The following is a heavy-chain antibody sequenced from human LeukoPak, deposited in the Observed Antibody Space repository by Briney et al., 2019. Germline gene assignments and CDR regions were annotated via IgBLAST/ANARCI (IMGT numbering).Heavy chain of an antibody. CDR3: ARVGYHGSGTYYPDTFDI. Sequence: SETLSLTCAVYGGSFSSYYWSWIRQPPGKGLEWIGEINHSGSTNYNPSLKSGVTISVDTSKNQFSLKMSSVTAADTAVYYCARVGYHGSGTYYPDTFDIWGQGTMVTVSS. D-gene: IGHD3-10*01. CDR2: INHSGST. V-gene: IGHV4-34*01. J-gene: IGHJ3*02. CDR1: GGSFSSYY.